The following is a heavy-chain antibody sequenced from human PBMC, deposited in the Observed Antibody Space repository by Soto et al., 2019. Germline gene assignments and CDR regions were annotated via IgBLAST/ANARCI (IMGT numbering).Heavy chain of an antibody. D-gene: IGHD5-12*01. Sequence: LRLSCAASGFTFSSSAMSWVRQAPWKGLEWVSGVGDSGGGTYYADSVRGRFTISRDNSKNTLYLQMDSLRGEDTAVYYCAKDGWGSTIITSFDYWGQGTQVTVSS. J-gene: IGHJ4*02. CDR2: VGDSGGGT. CDR3: AKDGWGSTIITSFDY. CDR1: GFTFSSSA. V-gene: IGHV3-23*01.